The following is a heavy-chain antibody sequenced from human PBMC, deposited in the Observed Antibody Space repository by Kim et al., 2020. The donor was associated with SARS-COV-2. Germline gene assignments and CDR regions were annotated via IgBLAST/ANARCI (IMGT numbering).Heavy chain of an antibody. J-gene: IGHJ4*02. CDR2: LSSTGRGR. CDR3: AYRTGLDY. CDR1: GFSFSSYD. D-gene: IGHD7-27*01. Sequence: GGSLRLSCAASGFSFSSYDMTWVRQPPGKGLEWVSTLSSTGRGRDYADSVRGRFTVSRDNSKFTMYLEMNSLRVEATAIYYCAYRTGLDYWGQGTLVTVSS. V-gene: IGHV3-23*01.